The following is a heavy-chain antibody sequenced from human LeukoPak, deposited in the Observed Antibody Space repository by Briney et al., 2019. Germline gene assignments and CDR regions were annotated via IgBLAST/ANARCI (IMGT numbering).Heavy chain of an antibody. V-gene: IGHV3-43*01. J-gene: IGHJ4*02. CDR2: ISWDGGST. D-gene: IGHD4-23*01. CDR3: ARDDTRDYGGNRLFDY. Sequence: GGSLRLSCAASGFTFDDYTMHWVRQAPGKGLEWVSLISWDGGSTYYADSVKGRFTISRDNAKNSLYLQMNSLRAEDTAVYYCARDDTRDYGGNRLFDYWGQGTLVTVAS. CDR1: GFTFDDYT.